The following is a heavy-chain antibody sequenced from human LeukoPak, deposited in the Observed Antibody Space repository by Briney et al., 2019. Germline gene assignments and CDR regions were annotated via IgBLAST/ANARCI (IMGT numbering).Heavy chain of an antibody. Sequence: PSETLSLTCTVSGGSISSYYWSWIRQPPGKGLEWIGYIYYSGSTNYNPSRKSRVTISVDTSKNQFSLKLSSVTAADTAVYYCARRSGYDSLDYWGQGTLVTVSS. D-gene: IGHD5-12*01. CDR3: ARRSGYDSLDY. CDR1: GGSISSYY. V-gene: IGHV4-59*01. J-gene: IGHJ4*02. CDR2: IYYSGST.